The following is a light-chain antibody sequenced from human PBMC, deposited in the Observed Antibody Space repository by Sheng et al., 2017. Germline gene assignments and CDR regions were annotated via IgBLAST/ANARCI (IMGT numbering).Light chain of an antibody. Sequence: EIVLTQSPATLSLSPGERATLSCRASQSVSGYLAWHQQKPGQPPRLLIYDTSKRAAGIPGRFSGSGSGTDFTLTISRLEPEDSAVYYCQQCGDLPQTFGQGTKVEIK. CDR3: QQCGDLPQT. V-gene: IGKV3-11*01. CDR1: QSVSGY. J-gene: IGKJ1*01. CDR2: DTS.